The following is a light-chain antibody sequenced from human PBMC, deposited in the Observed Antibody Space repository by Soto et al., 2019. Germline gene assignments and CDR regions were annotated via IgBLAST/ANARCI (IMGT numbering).Light chain of an antibody. J-gene: IGLJ1*01. CDR2: EVT. CDR3: SSYTNINTSACV. V-gene: IGLV2-14*01. Sequence: QSALTQPASVSGSPGQSITISCTGTSGDIGSYNRVSWYQQHPGKAPKLIIYEVTGRPSGVSNRFSGSKSGNTASLTISRLQAEDEAEYYCSSYTNINTSACVFGTGTKVTVL. CDR1: SGDIGSYNR.